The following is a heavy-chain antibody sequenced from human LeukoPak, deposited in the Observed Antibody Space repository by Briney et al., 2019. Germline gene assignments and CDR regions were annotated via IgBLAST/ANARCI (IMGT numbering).Heavy chain of an antibody. V-gene: IGHV1-69*13. CDR3: AIRETMGVNAFAI. Sequence: ASVKISCKASGGTFSSYAISWVRQAAGQGLEWMGGIIPIFGTANYAQKFQGRVTITADESTSTAYMELSSLRSEDTAVYYCAIRETMGVNAFAIWGQGTMVTVSS. CDR1: GGTFSSYA. D-gene: IGHD3-16*01. CDR2: IIPIFGTA. J-gene: IGHJ3*02.